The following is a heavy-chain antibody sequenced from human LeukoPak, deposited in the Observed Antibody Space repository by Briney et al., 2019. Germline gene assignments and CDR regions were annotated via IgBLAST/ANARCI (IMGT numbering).Heavy chain of an antibody. CDR1: GGSLSRSSYY. J-gene: IGHJ6*03. CDR2: IYYSGST. CDR3: ACRQDSSGSSYYNYYMDV. Sequence: PSETLSLTCTVSGGSLSRSSYYWGWIRQPPGKGLEWIGSIYYSGSTYYNPSLKSRLTISVDTSKNQFSLKLSSVTAADTAVYYCACRQDSSGSSYYNYYMDVWGRGTTVTVSS. V-gene: IGHV4-39*01. D-gene: IGHD3-10*01.